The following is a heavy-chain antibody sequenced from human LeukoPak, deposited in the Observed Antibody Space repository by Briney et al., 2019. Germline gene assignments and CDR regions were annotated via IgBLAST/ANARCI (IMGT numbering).Heavy chain of an antibody. CDR3: AKRGVVIRVFLVGFHKEAYYFDS. CDR2: ISGSGGGA. CDR1: GIALSNYG. V-gene: IGHV3-23*01. D-gene: IGHD3-10*01. Sequence: GGSLRFSCAVSGIALSNYGMSWVRHAPGNGLEWVAGISGSGGGAQYADSVKGRFTISRDNAKNRLYLHMNSLRAEDTAMYFCAKRGVVIRVFLVGFHKEAYYFDSWGQGVLVTVSS. J-gene: IGHJ4*02.